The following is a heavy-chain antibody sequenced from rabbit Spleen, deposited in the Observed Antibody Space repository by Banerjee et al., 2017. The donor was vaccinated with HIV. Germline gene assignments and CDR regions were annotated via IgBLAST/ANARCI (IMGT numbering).Heavy chain of an antibody. Sequence: QQLVESGGDLVKPGASLTLTCKASAFSFSRVYDMCWVRQAPGNGLEWIACIYTGNSKTYYANWAKGRFTISKISSTTVTLQMTSLTVADTATYFCARDGYVGDTYPDSFNLWGPGTLVPVS. J-gene: IGHJ4*01. CDR3: ARDGYVGDTYPDSFNL. D-gene: IGHD4-2*01. CDR1: AFSFSRVYD. CDR2: IYTGNSKT. V-gene: IGHV1S40*01.